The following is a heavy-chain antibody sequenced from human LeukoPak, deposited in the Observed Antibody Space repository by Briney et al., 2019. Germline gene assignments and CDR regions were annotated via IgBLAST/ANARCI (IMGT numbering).Heavy chain of an antibody. CDR2: INHSGST. D-gene: IGHD1-7*01. CDR1: GGSISSYY. V-gene: IGHV4-34*01. CDR3: ARKTRINWDYVGWFDP. Sequence: SETLSLTCTVSGGSISSYYWSWIRQPPGKGLEWIGEINHSGSTNYNPSLKSRVTISVDTSKNQFSLKLSSVTAADTAVYYCARKTRINWDYVGWFDPWGQGTLVTVSS. J-gene: IGHJ5*02.